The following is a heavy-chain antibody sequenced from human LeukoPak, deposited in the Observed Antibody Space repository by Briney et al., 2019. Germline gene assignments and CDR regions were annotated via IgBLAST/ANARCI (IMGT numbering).Heavy chain of an antibody. Sequence: GGSLRLSCAASGFTFSSYAMSWVRQAPGKGLEWVSAISDSGGSTYYADSVKGRFTISRDNSKNTLYLQMNSLRAEDTAVYYCAKDVAIFGVVNYYMDVWGKGTTVTVSS. CDR1: GFTFSSYA. CDR3: AKDVAIFGVVNYYMDV. D-gene: IGHD3-3*01. V-gene: IGHV3-23*01. CDR2: ISDSGGST. J-gene: IGHJ6*03.